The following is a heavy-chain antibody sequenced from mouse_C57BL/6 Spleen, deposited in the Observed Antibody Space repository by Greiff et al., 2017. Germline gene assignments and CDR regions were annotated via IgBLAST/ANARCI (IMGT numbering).Heavy chain of an antibody. CDR2: IRSKSNNYAT. CDR1: GFSFTTYA. V-gene: IGHV10-1*01. CDR3: VKSLDYCCSSPFAD. Sequence: DVKLVESGGGLVQPKGSLKLSCAASGFSFTTYAMNWVRQAPGKGLEWVARIRSKSNNYATYYADSVKDRFTISRDDSESMLYLQMNNLNTEDTDMYSGVKSLDYCCSSPFADWGQGTLVTVSA. D-gene: IGHD1-1*01. J-gene: IGHJ3*01.